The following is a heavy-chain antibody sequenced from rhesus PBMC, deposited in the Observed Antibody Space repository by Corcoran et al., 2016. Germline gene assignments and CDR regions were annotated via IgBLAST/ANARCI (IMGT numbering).Heavy chain of an antibody. CDR3: AKAWYSGSSYYFDY. D-gene: IGHD6-25*01. Sequence: EVQLAESGGGLVQPGGSLRLSCAASGFTFSSYGMSWVRQAPGKGLEWVSYISNGGGSTYYADAVKGRFTISRDNSKNTLSLQMNSLRAEDTAVYYCAKAWYSGSSYYFDYWGQGVLVTVSS. J-gene: IGHJ4*01. CDR2: ISNGGGST. V-gene: IGHV3S5*01. CDR1: GFTFSSYG.